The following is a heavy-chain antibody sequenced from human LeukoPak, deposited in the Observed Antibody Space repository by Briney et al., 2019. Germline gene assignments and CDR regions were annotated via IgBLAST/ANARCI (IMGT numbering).Heavy chain of an antibody. J-gene: IGHJ4*02. Sequence: SQTLSLTCAVSGDSISSGGHYWNWIRQRPGNGLEWIGYIFHTGSTYYNPSLKSRVTISVDTSKSQFSLKLSSVTAADTAVYCCARSPGIWNEYGRLEYWGQGALVTVSS. D-gene: IGHD1-1*01. V-gene: IGHV4-31*11. CDR3: ARSPGIWNEYGRLEY. CDR2: IFHTGST. CDR1: GDSISSGGHY.